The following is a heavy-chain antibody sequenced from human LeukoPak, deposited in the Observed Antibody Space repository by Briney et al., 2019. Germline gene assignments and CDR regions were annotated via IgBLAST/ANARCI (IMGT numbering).Heavy chain of an antibody. CDR1: GFTFSSYA. J-gene: IGHJ6*04. CDR3: AELGITMIGGV. D-gene: IGHD3-10*02. Sequence: PGGSLRLSCAASGFTFSSYAMSWVRQAPGKGLEWVSIISDNGGVTFYADSVKGRFTISRDNAKNSLYLQMNSLRAEDTAVYYCAELGITMIGGVWGKGTTVTISS. CDR2: ISDNGGVT. V-gene: IGHV3-23*01.